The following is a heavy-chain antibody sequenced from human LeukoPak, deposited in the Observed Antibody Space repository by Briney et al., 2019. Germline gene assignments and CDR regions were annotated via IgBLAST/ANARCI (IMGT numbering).Heavy chain of an antibody. D-gene: IGHD7-27*01. CDR1: GFTFSSYA. J-gene: IGHJ4*02. CDR2: ISGSGGDT. Sequence: GGSLRLSCAASGFTFSSYAMIWVRQTPGKGLEWVSAISGSGGDTYYADSVKGRFTIFRDNSKNTVYLRMNSLRAEDTAVYYCAKDPWGSRGYFDYWGQGTLVTVSS. CDR3: AKDPWGSRGYFDY. V-gene: IGHV3-23*01.